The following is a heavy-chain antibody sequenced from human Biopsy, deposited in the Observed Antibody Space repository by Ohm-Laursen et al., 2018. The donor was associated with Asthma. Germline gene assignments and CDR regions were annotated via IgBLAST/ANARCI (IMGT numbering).Heavy chain of an antibody. CDR2: ISFDGSNK. CDR3: ARDGPELPTELDY. D-gene: IGHD1-14*01. Sequence: SRRLSCAATGFTFSNYGMHWVRQAPGKGLEWVAVISFDGSNKDFADSVKGRFTISRDNAKNSLYLQMNSLRAEDTAVYYCARDGPELPTELDYWGPGTLVTVSS. J-gene: IGHJ4*02. CDR1: GFTFSNYG. V-gene: IGHV3-30*03.